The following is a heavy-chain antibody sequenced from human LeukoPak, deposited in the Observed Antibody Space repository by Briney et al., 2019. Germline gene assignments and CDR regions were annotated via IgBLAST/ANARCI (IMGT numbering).Heavy chain of an antibody. D-gene: IGHD3/OR15-3a*01. Sequence: ASVEVSCKASGYTFTSYDINWVRQATGQGLEWMGWMNRNSGNTGYAQKIQGRVTMTKNTSITTAYMELSSLRSEDTAVYYCARALSWTTDSYYYMDVWGKGTTVTVSS. J-gene: IGHJ6*03. CDR2: MNRNSGNT. CDR3: ARALSWTTDSYYYMDV. V-gene: IGHV1-8*01. CDR1: GYTFTSYD.